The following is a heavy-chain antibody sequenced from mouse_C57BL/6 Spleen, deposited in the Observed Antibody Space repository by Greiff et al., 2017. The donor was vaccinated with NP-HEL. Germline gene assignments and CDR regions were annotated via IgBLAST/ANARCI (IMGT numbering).Heavy chain of an antibody. V-gene: IGHV1-19*01. CDR3: ARTEYFDV. CDR2: INPYNGGT. CDR1: GYTFTDYY. Sequence: EVLLVESGPVLVKPGASVKMSCKASGYTFTDYYMNWVKQSPGKSLEWIGVINPYNGGTSYNQKFKGKATLTVDKSSSTAYMELNSLTSEDSAVYYCARTEYFDVWGTGTTVTVSS. J-gene: IGHJ1*03.